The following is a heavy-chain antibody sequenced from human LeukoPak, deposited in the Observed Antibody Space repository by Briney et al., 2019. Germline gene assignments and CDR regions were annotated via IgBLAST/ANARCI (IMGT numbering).Heavy chain of an antibody. CDR2: IYHSGST. CDR3: ARMFRSSWYINWFDP. J-gene: IGHJ5*02. Sequence: SETLSLTCTVSGYSISSGYFWGWIRQPPGKGLEWIGSIYHSGSTSYNPSLKSRLTISVGTSKNQFSLKLNFVTAADTAMYYCARMFRSSWYINWFDPWGQGTLVTVSS. V-gene: IGHV4-38-2*02. CDR1: GYSISSGYF. D-gene: IGHD6-13*01.